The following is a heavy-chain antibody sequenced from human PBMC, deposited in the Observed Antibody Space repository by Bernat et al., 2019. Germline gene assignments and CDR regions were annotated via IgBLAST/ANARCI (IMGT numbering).Heavy chain of an antibody. Sequence: EVQLVESGGGLVQPGGALRLSCAASGFTFSSYAMHWVRQAPGKGLEYVSAISSNGGSTYYANSVKGRFTISRDNSKNTLYLQMGSLRAEDMTVYYCARGIGEDVMGSSWETYYYYYYGMDVCGQGTTVTVSS. CDR3: ARGIGEDVMGSSWETYYYYYYGMDV. D-gene: IGHD6-13*01. CDR1: GFTFSSYA. CDR2: ISSNGGST. V-gene: IGHV3-64*01. J-gene: IGHJ6*02.